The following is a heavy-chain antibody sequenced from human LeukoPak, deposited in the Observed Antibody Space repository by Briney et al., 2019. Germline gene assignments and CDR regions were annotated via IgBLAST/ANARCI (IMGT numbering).Heavy chain of an antibody. J-gene: IGHJ4*02. Sequence: SGGSLRLSCAASGFTVSTYYMTWVRQAPGKGLECVSVIYSGGSTYYADSVKGRFTVSRDNSKNTLYLQMNSLRAEDTAMYYCARGLGYCTSTTCLLPFDYWGQGTLVTFSS. V-gene: IGHV3-53*01. CDR3: ARGLGYCTSTTCLLPFDY. D-gene: IGHD2-2*01. CDR2: IYSGGST. CDR1: GFTVSTYY.